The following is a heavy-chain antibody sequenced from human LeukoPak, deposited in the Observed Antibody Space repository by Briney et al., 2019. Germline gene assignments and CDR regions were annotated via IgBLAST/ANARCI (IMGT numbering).Heavy chain of an antibody. CDR1: GFTFSSYA. Sequence: GGSLRLSCAASGFTFSSYAMSWVRQAPGKGLEWVSAISGSGGSTYYADSVKGRFTISRDNSKSTLYLQMNSLRAEDTAVYYCAKLYSSSWYIDYWGQGTLVTVSS. V-gene: IGHV3-23*01. CDR2: ISGSGGST. CDR3: AKLYSSSWYIDY. D-gene: IGHD6-13*01. J-gene: IGHJ4*02.